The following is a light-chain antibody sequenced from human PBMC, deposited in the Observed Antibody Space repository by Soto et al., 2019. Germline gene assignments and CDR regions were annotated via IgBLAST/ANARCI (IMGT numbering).Light chain of an antibody. CDR1: QYIRTS. CDR2: AAS. Sequence: DIHMTHYPSSLSSSVGDIVNITCRASQYIRTSLNWYQQKPGKAPKRLIYAASSLQGGVPSRFSGSGSGTDFTLTISSLQPEDFATYYCQQSYSTLQTFGQGSKVDIK. J-gene: IGKJ1*01. V-gene: IGKV1-39*01. CDR3: QQSYSTLQT.